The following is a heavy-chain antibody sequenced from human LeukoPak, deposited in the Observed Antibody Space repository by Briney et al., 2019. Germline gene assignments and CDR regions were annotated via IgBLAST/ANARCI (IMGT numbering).Heavy chain of an antibody. CDR1: GGSISSHY. CDR3: ARTVSSGTLDY. J-gene: IGHJ4*02. CDR2: ISYSGST. Sequence: KTSETLPLTCTVSGGSISSHYWSWVRQPPGKGLEWIGYISYSGSTKYNPSLGSRLTISADTSKNQFSLRLNSVTAADTAVYYCARTVSSGTLDYWGQGTLVTVSS. V-gene: IGHV4-59*08. D-gene: IGHD1-26*01.